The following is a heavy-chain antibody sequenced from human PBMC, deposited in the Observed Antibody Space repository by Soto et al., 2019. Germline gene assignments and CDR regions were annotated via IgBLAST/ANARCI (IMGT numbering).Heavy chain of an antibody. CDR2: IKQDGSEK. J-gene: IGHJ4*02. V-gene: IGHV3-7*01. CDR3: ARSAYGDPRGRAY. CDR1: GFTFSSYW. D-gene: IGHD4-17*01. Sequence: EVQLVESGGGLVQPGGSLRLSCAASGFTFSSYWMSWVRQAPGKGLEWVANIKQDGSEKYYVDSVNGRFTISRDNAKNSLYLQMNSLRAEDTAVYYWARSAYGDPRGRAYWGQGTLVTVSS.